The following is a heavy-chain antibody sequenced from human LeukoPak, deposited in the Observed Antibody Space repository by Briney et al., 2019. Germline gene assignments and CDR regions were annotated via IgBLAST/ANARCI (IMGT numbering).Heavy chain of an antibody. CDR1: GFTFSSFA. Sequence: GGSLRLSCVASGFTFSSFAMSWVRQASGKGLEWVATVPGTGATTIFYADSVKGRFTISRDNSKNTLYLQMNSLRADDTAVYYCSKGGGSWFGPWGQGTLVTVSS. CDR3: SKGGGSWFGP. D-gene: IGHD1-26*01. V-gene: IGHV3-23*01. CDR2: VPGTGATTI. J-gene: IGHJ5*02.